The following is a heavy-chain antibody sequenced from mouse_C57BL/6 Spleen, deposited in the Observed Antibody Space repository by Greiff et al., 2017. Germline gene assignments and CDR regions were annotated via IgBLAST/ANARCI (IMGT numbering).Heavy chain of an antibody. D-gene: IGHD1-1*01. V-gene: IGHV14-3*01. CDR2: IDPANGTT. Sequence: EVQLQQSVAELVRPGASVKLSCTASGFNIKNTYMHWVKQRPEQGLEWIGRIDPANGTTKYAPKFQGKATLTADTSSNTAYLQLSSLTSEDTAIYYCARDYYGGSYVDWYFDVWGTWTTVTVFS. J-gene: IGHJ1*03. CDR1: GFNIKNTY. CDR3: ARDYYGGSYVDWYFDV.